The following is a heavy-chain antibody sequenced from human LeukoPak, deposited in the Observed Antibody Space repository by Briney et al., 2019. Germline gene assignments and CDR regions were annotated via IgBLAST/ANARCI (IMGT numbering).Heavy chain of an antibody. Sequence: GGSLRLSCAASGFTVSSTYMSWVRQAPGKGLEWGSVIYSGGSTYYTDSVKGRFTISRDNSKNTLYLQMNSLRAEDTAVYYCARGCSSTSCYWGRGDYWGQGTLVTVSS. CDR1: GFTVSSTY. D-gene: IGHD2-2*01. CDR3: ARGCSSTSCYWGRGDY. CDR2: IYSGGST. J-gene: IGHJ4*02. V-gene: IGHV3-66*01.